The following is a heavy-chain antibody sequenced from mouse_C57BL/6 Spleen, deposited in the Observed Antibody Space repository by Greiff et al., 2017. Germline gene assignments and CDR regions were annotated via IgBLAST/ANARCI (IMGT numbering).Heavy chain of an antibody. CDR3: ARESSSIYFDV. CDR2: ISDGGSYT. Sequence: DVQLVESGGGLVKPGGSLKLSCAASGFTFSSYAMSWVRQTPEKRLEWVATISDGGSYTYYPDNVKGRFTISRDNAKNNLYLQMSHLKSEDTAMYYCARESSSIYFDVWGTGTTVTVSS. CDR1: GFTFSSYA. V-gene: IGHV5-4*01. J-gene: IGHJ1*03.